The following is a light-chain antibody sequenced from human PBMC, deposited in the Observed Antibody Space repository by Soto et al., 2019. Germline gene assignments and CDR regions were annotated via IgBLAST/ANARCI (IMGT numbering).Light chain of an antibody. Sequence: SYELTQPPSVSVAPGKTASISCGGNNIGSKGVHWYQQKPGQAPVLVIYSDTDLPPVIPERFSGSNSANLATLTITRVEAGHGADYYCLVWDSGSALVVFGGGTKVTVL. CDR1: NIGSKG. V-gene: IGLV3-21*04. CDR3: LVWDSGSALVV. J-gene: IGLJ2*01. CDR2: SDT.